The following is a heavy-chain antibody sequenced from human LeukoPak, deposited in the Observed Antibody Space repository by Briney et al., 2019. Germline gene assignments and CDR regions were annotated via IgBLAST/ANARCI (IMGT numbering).Heavy chain of an antibody. Sequence: PGGSLRHSCAASGFTFRSYTMNWARQAPGEGLEWVSSISSNSAYLYYADSVRGRFTISRDNTKNSLYLQMSSPRAEDTAVYYCAREGLLHSISSGDAFDIWGQGTMVTVSS. CDR2: ISSNSAYL. D-gene: IGHD2-21*01. CDR3: AREGLLHSISSGDAFDI. CDR1: GFTFRSYT. V-gene: IGHV3-21*01. J-gene: IGHJ3*02.